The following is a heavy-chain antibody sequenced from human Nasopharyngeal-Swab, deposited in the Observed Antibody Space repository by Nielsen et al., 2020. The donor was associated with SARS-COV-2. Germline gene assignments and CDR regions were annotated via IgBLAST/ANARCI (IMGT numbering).Heavy chain of an antibody. CDR2: INHSGST. J-gene: IGHJ5*02. CDR3: ARSRYTSSWYGVRNWFDP. Sequence: SETLSLTCAVYGGSFSGYYWNWIRQPPGKGLEWIGEINHSGSTNYNPSLKSRVTISLDTSKNQFSLKLSSVTAADTAVYYCARSRYTSSWYGVRNWFDPWGQGNLVTVSS. D-gene: IGHD6-13*01. V-gene: IGHV4-34*01. CDR1: GGSFSGYY.